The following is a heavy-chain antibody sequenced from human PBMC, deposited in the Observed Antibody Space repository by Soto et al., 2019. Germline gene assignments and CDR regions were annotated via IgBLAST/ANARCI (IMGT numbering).Heavy chain of an antibody. CDR2: IIPIFGTA. J-gene: IGHJ4*02. CDR3: ARLDYGDYVGYFDY. CDR1: GGTFSSYA. D-gene: IGHD4-17*01. Sequence: QVQLVQSGAEVKKPGSSVKVSCKASGGTFSSYAISWVRQAPGQGLEWMGGIIPIFGTANYAQKFQGRVTSTAAESPSTAYMELSSLRSEDTAVYYCARLDYGDYVGYFDYWGQGTLVTVSS. V-gene: IGHV1-69*12.